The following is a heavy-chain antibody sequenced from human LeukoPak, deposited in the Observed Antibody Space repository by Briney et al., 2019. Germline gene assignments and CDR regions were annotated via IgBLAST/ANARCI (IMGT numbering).Heavy chain of an antibody. D-gene: IGHD2-2*01. CDR3: ARSREYCSSTSCYQKDY. J-gene: IGHJ4*02. Sequence: GASVKVSCKASGGTFSSYAISWVRQAPGRGLEWMGGIIPIFGTANYAQKFQGRVTITTDESTSTAYMELSSLRSEDTAVYYCARSREYCSSTSCYQKDYWGQGTLVTVSS. CDR2: IIPIFGTA. V-gene: IGHV1-69*05. CDR1: GGTFSSYA.